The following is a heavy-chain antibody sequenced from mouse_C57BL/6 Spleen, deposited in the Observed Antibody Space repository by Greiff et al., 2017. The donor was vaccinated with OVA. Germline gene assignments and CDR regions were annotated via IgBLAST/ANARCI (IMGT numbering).Heavy chain of an antibody. CDR1: GYSFTSYY. J-gene: IGHJ3*01. Sequence: VQLQQSGPELVKPGASVKISCKASGYSFTSYYIHWVKQRPGQGLEWIGWIYPGSGNTKYNEKFKGKATLTADTTSSTAYMQLSSLTCEDSAVYSCARFYYCGRSPCAYWGQGTLVTVSA. D-gene: IGHD1-1*01. CDR3: ARFYYCGRSPCAY. CDR2: IYPGSGNT. V-gene: IGHV1-66*01.